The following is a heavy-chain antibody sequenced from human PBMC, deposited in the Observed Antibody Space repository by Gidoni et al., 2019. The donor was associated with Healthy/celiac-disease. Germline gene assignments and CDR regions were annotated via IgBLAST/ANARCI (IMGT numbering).Heavy chain of an antibody. V-gene: IGHV3-23*01. CDR3: AKDGPQRKWLQRVGAGYFDL. D-gene: IGHD5-12*01. CDR2: ISGSGGST. Sequence: EVQLLESGGGLVQPGGSLRLSCAASGFTFSSYAMSWVRQAPGKGLEWVSAISGSGGSTYYADSVKGRFTISRDNSKNTLYLQMNSLRAEDTAVYYCAKDGPQRKWLQRVGAGYFDLWGRGTLVTVSS. J-gene: IGHJ2*01. CDR1: GFTFSSYA.